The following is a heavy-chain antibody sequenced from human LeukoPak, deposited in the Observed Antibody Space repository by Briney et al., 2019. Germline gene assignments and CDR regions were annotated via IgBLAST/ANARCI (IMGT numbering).Heavy chain of an antibody. CDR3: ATGWSHHDY. CDR2: IKEDGSEK. D-gene: IGHD3-3*01. CDR1: GFIFSRYW. J-gene: IGHJ4*02. Sequence: GESLKISCAASGFIFSRYWMTWVRQAPGKGLEWVANIKEDGSEKYSVDSVRGRFTISRDNTKNSLFLEINSLRAEDTAIYYCATGWSHHDYWGQGTLVTVSS. V-gene: IGHV3-7*01.